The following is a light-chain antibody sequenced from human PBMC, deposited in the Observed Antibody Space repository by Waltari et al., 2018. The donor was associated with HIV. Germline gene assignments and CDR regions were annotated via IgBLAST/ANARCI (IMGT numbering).Light chain of an antibody. CDR2: RDN. CDR1: SNNVGNQG. CDR3: ATWDISLSAVV. Sequence: SKGMRQTATLTCTGNSNNVGNQGAAWLQQHQGHPPKLLSYRDNKRPSGISERFSASRSGNTASLTITGVQPEDEADYFCATWDISLSAVVFGGGTTLTVL. V-gene: IGLV10-54*04. J-gene: IGLJ2*01.